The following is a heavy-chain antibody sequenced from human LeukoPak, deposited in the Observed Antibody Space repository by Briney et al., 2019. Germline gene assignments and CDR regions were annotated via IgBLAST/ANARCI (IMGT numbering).Heavy chain of an antibody. Sequence: ETLSLTCTVSGGSISSYYWSWVRQAPGKGLEWVSVIYSGGNTYYADSVKGRFTISRDNSKNTLYLQMNCLRAEDTAVYYCARASIVSSLAPFDYWGQGTLVTVSS. D-gene: IGHD2-21*01. CDR2: IYSGGNT. V-gene: IGHV3-53*05. CDR3: ARASIVSSLAPFDY. CDR1: GGSISSYY. J-gene: IGHJ4*02.